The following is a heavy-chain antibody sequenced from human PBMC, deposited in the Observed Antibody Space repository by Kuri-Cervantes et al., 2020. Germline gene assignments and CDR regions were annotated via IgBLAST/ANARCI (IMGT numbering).Heavy chain of an antibody. Sequence: SETLSLTCTVSGGSISSSSYYWGWIRQPPGKGLEWIGYIYYSGSTYYNPSLKSRVTISVDTSKNQFSLKLSSVTAADTAVYYCAASNMVRGVIHAFDIWGQGTMVTVSS. J-gene: IGHJ3*02. CDR2: IYYSGST. V-gene: IGHV4-31*03. CDR3: AASNMVRGVIHAFDI. CDR1: GGSISSSSYY. D-gene: IGHD3-10*01.